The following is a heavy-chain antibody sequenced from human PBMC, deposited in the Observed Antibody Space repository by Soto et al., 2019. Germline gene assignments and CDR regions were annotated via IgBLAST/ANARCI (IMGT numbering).Heavy chain of an antibody. V-gene: IGHV3-48*02. CDR2: ITSTSSTK. D-gene: IGHD3-10*01. CDR3: ARRITMVRGPYYFYAMYV. J-gene: IGHJ6*02. Sequence: EVQLVESGGGLVQPGGSLRLSCVASGFTFSSHTMNWVRQAPGKGLEWISYITSTSSTKYYADSVKGRFTISRDNANNSLYLQMNSLRDEDTAVYYCARRITMVRGPYYFYAMYVWGQGTTVTVSS. CDR1: GFTFSSHT.